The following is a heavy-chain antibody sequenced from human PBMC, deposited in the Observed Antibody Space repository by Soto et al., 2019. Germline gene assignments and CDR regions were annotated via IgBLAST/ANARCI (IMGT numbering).Heavy chain of an antibody. V-gene: IGHV3-74*01. CDR2: INSDGISI. CDR3: AREESDGYVLRCMDV. CDR1: KFTITSYW. J-gene: IGHJ6*02. Sequence: EVQLVESGGGLVQPGGSVRLSCAASKFTITSYWMHWVRQAPGKGLVWVSRINSDGISISYANAVKGRFTISGDNAKNTMYLQMNSLRVEDTAVYYCAREESDGYVLRCMDVWGHGTTVTVFS. D-gene: IGHD3-16*01.